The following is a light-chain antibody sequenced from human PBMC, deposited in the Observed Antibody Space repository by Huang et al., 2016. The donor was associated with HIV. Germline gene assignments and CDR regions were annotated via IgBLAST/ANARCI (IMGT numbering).Light chain of an antibody. CDR2: CAS. V-gene: IGKV3-20*01. CDR3: QHYGSSPCT. J-gene: IGKJ1*01. Sequence: DIVLTQSPGTLSLSPGERATLSCRANQTINNNYVAWYQQKPGQAPRLLIYCASSRATGIPDRFIGSGSGTVFTLTINGLEPEDFTMYYCQHYGSSPCTFGQGTNMEVK. CDR1: QTINNNY.